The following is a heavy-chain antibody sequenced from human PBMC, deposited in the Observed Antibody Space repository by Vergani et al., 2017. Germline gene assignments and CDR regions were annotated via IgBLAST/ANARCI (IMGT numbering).Heavy chain of an antibody. V-gene: IGHV3-30*18. CDR2: IYYDGSNK. J-gene: IGHJ6*03. CDR3: AKEEWGIAAAGATPGFYMDV. D-gene: IGHD6-13*01. CDR1: GFTFSTYA. Sequence: QVQLVESGGGVVQPGRSLRLSCTSSGFTFSTYAMHWVRQAPGKGLEWVAIIYYDGSNKYYADSVKGRFTISRDNSKNTLYLQMNSLRAEDTAVYYCAKEEWGIAAAGATPGFYMDVWGK.